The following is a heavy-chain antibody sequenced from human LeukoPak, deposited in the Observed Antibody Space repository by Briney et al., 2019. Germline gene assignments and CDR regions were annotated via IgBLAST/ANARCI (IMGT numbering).Heavy chain of an antibody. D-gene: IGHD2-15*01. CDR1: GYTFTSYD. Sequence: LGASVKVSCKASGYTFTSYDINWVRQATGQGLEWMGWMNPNSGNTGYAQKFQGRVTMTRNTSISTAYMELSSLRSEDTAVYYCARAGGYCGRISCPYYFDYWGQGSLVAVSS. CDR3: ARAGGYCGRISCPYYFDY. CDR2: MNPNSGNT. V-gene: IGHV1-8*01. J-gene: IGHJ4*02.